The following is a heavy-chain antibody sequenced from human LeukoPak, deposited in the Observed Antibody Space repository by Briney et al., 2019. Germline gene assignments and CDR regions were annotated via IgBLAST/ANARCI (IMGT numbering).Heavy chain of an antibody. Sequence: NPSETLSLTCTVSGASITSYYWSWIRQPAGKGLEWIGRIYTSGSTNYNPSLKSRVTISVDTSKDQFSLKLSSVTAADTAVYYCARGVDGSGNYDRPSFDYWGQGTLVTVSS. D-gene: IGHD3-10*01. V-gene: IGHV4-4*07. CDR2: IYTSGST. CDR1: GASITSYY. CDR3: ARGVDGSGNYDRPSFDY. J-gene: IGHJ4*02.